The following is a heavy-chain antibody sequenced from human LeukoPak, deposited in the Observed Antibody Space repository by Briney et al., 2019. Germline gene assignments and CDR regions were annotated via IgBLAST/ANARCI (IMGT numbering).Heavy chain of an antibody. J-gene: IGHJ5*02. D-gene: IGHD3-10*01. Sequence: PSETLSLTCAVYGGSFSGYYWSWIRQPPGKGLEWIGEINHSGSTNYNPSLKSRVTISVDTSKNQFSLKLSSVTAADTAVYYCARHGSGSYYNADGVRFDPWGQGTLVTVSS. CDR3: ARHGSGSYYNADGVRFDP. CDR1: GGSFSGYY. CDR2: INHSGST. V-gene: IGHV4-34*01.